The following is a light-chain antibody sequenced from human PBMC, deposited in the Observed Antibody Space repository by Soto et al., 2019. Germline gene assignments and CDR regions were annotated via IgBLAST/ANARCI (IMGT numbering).Light chain of an antibody. V-gene: IGKV1-9*01. CDR1: QDISHY. Sequence: DIPLTQSPSFLSASIGDRVTITCRASQDISHYLAWYQQHPGTAPKRLIYDASNLQSGVPSRFSGSGSGTEFTLTISRLQPEDFATDYCLPHYTDPQQFGRGT. J-gene: IGKJ1*01. CDR2: DAS. CDR3: LPHYTDPQQ.